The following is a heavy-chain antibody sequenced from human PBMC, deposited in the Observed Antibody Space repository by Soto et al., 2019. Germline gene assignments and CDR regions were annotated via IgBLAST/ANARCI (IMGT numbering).Heavy chain of an antibody. CDR1: GFTFSNYA. V-gene: IGHV3-23*01. Sequence: EVQLLESGGGLVQPGGSLRLSCAASGFTFSNYAMTWVRQAPGKGLEWVSAIVETGGSTYYADSVKGRFTISRDNTKDTLYLQMNSLRAEDTAMYFCARDGEDFWSGRRSYKFFYGMDVWGQGTTVTVSS. CDR3: ARDGEDFWSGRRSYKFFYGMDV. CDR2: IVETGGST. D-gene: IGHD3-3*01. J-gene: IGHJ6*02.